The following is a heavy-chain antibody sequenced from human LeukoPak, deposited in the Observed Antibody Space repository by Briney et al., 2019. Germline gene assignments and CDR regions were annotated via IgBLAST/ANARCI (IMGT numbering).Heavy chain of an antibody. Sequence: GGSLRLSCAASGLTFSSYWMHWVRQAPGKGLVWVSRISSDGSGTNYADSVKGRFTISRDNAKSALYLQMNSLRAEDTAVYYCARGGLSSSFDYWGQGTLVTVSS. V-gene: IGHV3-74*01. CDR3: ARGGLSSSFDY. D-gene: IGHD6-13*01. CDR2: ISSDGSGT. J-gene: IGHJ4*02. CDR1: GLTFSSYW.